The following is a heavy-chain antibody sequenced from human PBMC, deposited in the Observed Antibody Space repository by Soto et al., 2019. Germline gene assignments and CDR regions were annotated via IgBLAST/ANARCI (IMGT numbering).Heavy chain of an antibody. CDR2: RNPNTGST. V-gene: IGHV1-8*01. CDR3: ARTMGGIAAAGSDF. J-gene: IGHJ4*02. Sequence: QVQLVQAGAEVKKPGASVKVSCKASGYTFTTSDIEWVRLATGQGLAWMGSRNPNTGSTDYAQKFQGRVTMTMTTSISTDYLELISLGSDATAIYYCARTMGGIAAAGSDFWGQGTLVTVSA. CDR1: GYTFTTSD. D-gene: IGHD6-13*01.